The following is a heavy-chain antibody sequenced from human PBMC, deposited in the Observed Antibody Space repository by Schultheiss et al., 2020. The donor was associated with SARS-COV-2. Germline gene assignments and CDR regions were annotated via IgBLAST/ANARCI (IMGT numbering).Heavy chain of an antibody. D-gene: IGHD5-24*01. CDR3: ARTEMATTGYYFDY. CDR1: GFTFSSYD. J-gene: IGHJ4*02. V-gene: IGHV3-13*01. Sequence: GGSLRLSCAASGFTFSSYDMHWVRQATGKGLEWVSAIGTAGDTYYPGSVKGRFTISRDNAKNSLYLQMNSLRAEDTALYYCARTEMATTGYYFDYWGQGTLVTVSS. CDR2: IGTAGDT.